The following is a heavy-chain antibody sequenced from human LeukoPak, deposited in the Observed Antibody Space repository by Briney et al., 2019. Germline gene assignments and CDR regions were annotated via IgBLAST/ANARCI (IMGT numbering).Heavy chain of an antibody. V-gene: IGHV3-21*01. Sequence: GRSLRLSCTASGFTFSGYSMNWIRQAPGKGLEWVSSFGTRSTSVYHAGSVKGRFAISRDNAKNSLYLQMNSLRAEDTALYYCAREVSEGFDFWGQGTLVTVSS. CDR2: FGTRSTSV. CDR1: GFTFSGYS. CDR3: AREVSEGFDF. D-gene: IGHD3-22*01. J-gene: IGHJ4*02.